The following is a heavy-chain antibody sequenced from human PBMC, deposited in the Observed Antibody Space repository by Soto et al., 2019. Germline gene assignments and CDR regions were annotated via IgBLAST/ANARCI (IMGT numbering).Heavy chain of an antibody. CDR3: ARDKQLGDNYYGMDV. J-gene: IGHJ6*02. D-gene: IGHD6-6*01. CDR2: INPNSGTT. V-gene: IGHV1-2*06. CDR1: GYTFIGYY. Sequence: GASVKVSCKASGYTFIGYYMHWVRQAPGQGLEWVGRINPNSGTTVYAQKFQGRATMTRDKSTSTVFLDLSGLRSDDTAIYYCARDKQLGDNYYGMDVWGQGTTVTVSS.